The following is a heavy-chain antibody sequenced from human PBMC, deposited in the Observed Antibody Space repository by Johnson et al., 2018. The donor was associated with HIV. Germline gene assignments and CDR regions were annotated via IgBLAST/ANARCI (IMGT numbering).Heavy chain of an antibody. Sequence: EVQLVESGGGLVQPGRSLRLSCAASGFTFDDYAMHSVRQAPGKGMDRVSGISWTSGSIGYADSVKGRFTISRDKAKNSLYLQMNSLRAEDTALYYCARGDDSSAWGAFDIWGQGTMVTVSS. CDR3: ARGDDSSAWGAFDI. V-gene: IGHV3-9*01. D-gene: IGHD3-22*01. CDR1: GFTFDDYA. J-gene: IGHJ3*02. CDR2: ISWTSGSI.